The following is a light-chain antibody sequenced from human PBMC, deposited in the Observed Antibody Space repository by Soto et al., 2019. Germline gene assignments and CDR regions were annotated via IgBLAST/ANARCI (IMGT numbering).Light chain of an antibody. Sequence: IVFTQSPGTLSLSPGERATLSCRASQSVDNYIAWYQQKPGQAPRRLIYGAFNRATGIPARFSGSGSGTDFTLTINSLEPEDFAVYYCQQRNIWPPVTFGQGTRLEIK. CDR3: QQRNIWPPVT. CDR2: GAF. CDR1: QSVDNY. J-gene: IGKJ5*01. V-gene: IGKV3-11*01.